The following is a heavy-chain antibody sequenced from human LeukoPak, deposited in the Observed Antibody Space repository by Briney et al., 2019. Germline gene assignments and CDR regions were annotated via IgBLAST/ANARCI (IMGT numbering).Heavy chain of an antibody. V-gene: IGHV4-39*07. CDR3: ARWPVTDYDILTGYLSDHDAFDI. CDR1: GGSISSSSYY. CDR2: IYYSGST. D-gene: IGHD3-9*01. Sequence: SETLSLTCTVSGGSISSSSYYWGWIRQPPGKGLEWIGSIYYSGSTYYNPSLKSRVTISVDTSKNQFSLKLSSVTAADTAVYYCARWPVTDYDILTGYLSDHDAFDIWGQGTMVTVSS. J-gene: IGHJ3*02.